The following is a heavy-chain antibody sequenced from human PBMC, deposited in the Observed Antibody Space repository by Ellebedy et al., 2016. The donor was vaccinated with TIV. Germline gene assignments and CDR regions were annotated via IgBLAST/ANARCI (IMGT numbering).Heavy chain of an antibody. D-gene: IGHD6-19*01. CDR3: ARGSGLGRN. Sequence: SETLSLTXTVSGDSISSYFWSWIRQPPDKGLGWIGHFYYTGSTNYNPSLKSRVAISGDTSKNQFSLKLSSLTAADTAVYYCARGSGLGRNWGQGTLVTVSS. CDR1: GDSISSYF. CDR2: FYYTGST. V-gene: IGHV4-59*12. J-gene: IGHJ4*02.